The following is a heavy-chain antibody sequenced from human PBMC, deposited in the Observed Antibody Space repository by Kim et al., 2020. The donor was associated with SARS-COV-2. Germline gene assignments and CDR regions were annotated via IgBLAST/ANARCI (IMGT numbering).Heavy chain of an antibody. J-gene: IGHJ4*02. CDR2: T. CDR3: ANPRQPDY. D-gene: IGHD6-13*01. Sequence: TTYADPVRGRFTVSRDKSKNTLYLQMSSRRAEDTAIYYCANPRQPDYWGQGTLVTVSS. V-gene: IGHV3-23*01.